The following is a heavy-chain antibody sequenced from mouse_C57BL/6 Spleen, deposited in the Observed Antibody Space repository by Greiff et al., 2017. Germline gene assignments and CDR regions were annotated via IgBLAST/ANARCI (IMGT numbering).Heavy chain of an antibody. CDR1: GYTFTSYW. J-gene: IGHJ1*03. CDR3: ARGRRWYFDV. CDR2: IDPSDSYT. Sequence: VQLQQSGAELVMPGASVKLSCKASGYTFTSYWMHWVKQRPGQGLEWIGEIDPSDSYTNYNQKFKGKSTLTVDKSSSTAYMQLSSLTSEDSAVYYCARGRRWYFDVWGTGTTVTVSS. V-gene: IGHV1-69*01.